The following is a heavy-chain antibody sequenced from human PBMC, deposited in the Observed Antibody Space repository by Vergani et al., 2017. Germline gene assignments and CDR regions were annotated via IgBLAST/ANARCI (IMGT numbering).Heavy chain of an antibody. V-gene: IGHV4-30-2*03. J-gene: IGHJ4*02. CDR3: ARQRPGSGWSPGDFDD. CDR1: GGSISSGGYS. CDR2: IYYSGLS. Sequence: QLQLQESGSGLVKPSQTLSLTCAVSGGSISSGGYSWSWIRQPPGKGLEWIGSIYYSGLSYYNPSLKSRVAISVDTSKKQFSLKVTSVTAADTAVYFCARQRPGSGWSPGDFDDWGQGILVTVSS. D-gene: IGHD6-19*01.